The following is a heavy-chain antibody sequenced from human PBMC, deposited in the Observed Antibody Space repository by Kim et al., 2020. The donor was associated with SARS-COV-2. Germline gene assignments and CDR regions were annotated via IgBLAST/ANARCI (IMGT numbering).Heavy chain of an antibody. CDR2: ISSSSSYI. V-gene: IGHV3-21*01. D-gene: IGHD1-1*01. J-gene: IGHJ5*02. CDR1: GFTFSSYS. Sequence: GGSLRLSCAASGFTFSSYSMNWVRQAPGKGLEWVSSISSSSSYIYYADSAKGRFTISRDNAKNSLYLQMNSLRAEDTAVYYCARAHGTGTGRRRTKNWFDPWGQGTLVTVSS. CDR3: ARAHGTGTGRRRTKNWFDP.